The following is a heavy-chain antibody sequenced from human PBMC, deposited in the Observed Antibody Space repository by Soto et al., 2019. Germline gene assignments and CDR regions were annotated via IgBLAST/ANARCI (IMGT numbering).Heavy chain of an antibody. CDR2: IYYSGST. D-gene: IGHD4-17*01. V-gene: IGHV4-30-4*01. CDR3: ARATVTTYLWFDP. Sequence: QVQLQESGPGLVKPSQTLSLTCTVSGGSISSGDYYWSWIRQPPGKGLEWIGYIYYSGSTYYTPSLKSRVTISVDTSKNQFSLKLSSVTAADTAVYYCARATVTTYLWFDPWGQGTLVTVSS. CDR1: GGSISSGDYY. J-gene: IGHJ5*02.